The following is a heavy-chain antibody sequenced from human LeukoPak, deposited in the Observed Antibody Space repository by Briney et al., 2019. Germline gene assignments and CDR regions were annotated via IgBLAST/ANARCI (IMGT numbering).Heavy chain of an antibody. CDR3: ARVRYSRGSGYYYYYGMDV. CDR1: GGSFSGYS. Sequence: SETLSLTCTVYGGSFSGYSWSWVRQPPGKGLEWIGEINHGGSTNYNPSLRGRVTISLDTSKSQFSLELSSVTAADTAVHYCARVRYSRGSGYYYYYGMDVWGQGTTVTVSS. D-gene: IGHD3-9*01. V-gene: IGHV4-34*01. J-gene: IGHJ6*02. CDR2: INHGGST.